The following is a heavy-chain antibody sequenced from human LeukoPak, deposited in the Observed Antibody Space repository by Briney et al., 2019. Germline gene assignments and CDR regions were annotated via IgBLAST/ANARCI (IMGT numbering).Heavy chain of an antibody. CDR2: IIPIFSTA. V-gene: IGHV1-69*01. CDR3: ARKAIVGAPFDY. Sequence: GASVKVSCKASGGTFSSYAISWVRQAPGQGLEWMGGIIPIFSTANYAQKFQGRVTITADESTSTAYMELSSLRSEDTAVYYCARKAIVGAPFDYWGQGTLVTVSS. CDR1: GGTFSSYA. D-gene: IGHD1-26*01. J-gene: IGHJ4*02.